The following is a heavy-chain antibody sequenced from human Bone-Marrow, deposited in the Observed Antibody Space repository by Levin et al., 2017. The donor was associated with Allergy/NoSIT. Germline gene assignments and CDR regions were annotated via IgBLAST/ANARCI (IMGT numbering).Heavy chain of an antibody. Sequence: GASVKVSCKASGYTFTSYAMHWVRQAPGQRLEWMGWINAGNGNTKYSQKFQGRVTITRDTSASTAYMELSSLRSEDTAVYYCARGKYDFWSGREIPHAWVLDYWGQGTLVTVSS. CDR2: INAGNGNT. V-gene: IGHV1-3*01. D-gene: IGHD3-3*01. CDR1: GYTFTSYA. J-gene: IGHJ4*02. CDR3: ARGKYDFWSGREIPHAWVLDY.